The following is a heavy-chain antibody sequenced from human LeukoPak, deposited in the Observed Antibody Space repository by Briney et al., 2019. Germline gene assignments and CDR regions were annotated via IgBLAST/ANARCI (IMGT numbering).Heavy chain of an antibody. CDR3: ARLVCSSTSCLWAFDI. CDR1: GGSISSYY. CDR2: IYYSGST. Sequence: SETLSLTCTVSGGSISSYYWSWIRQPPGKGLEWIGYIYYSGSTNYNPSLKSRVTISVDTSKNQFSLKLSSVTATDTAVYYCARLVCSSTSCLWAFDIWGQGTTVTVSS. J-gene: IGHJ3*02. D-gene: IGHD2-2*01. V-gene: IGHV4-59*08.